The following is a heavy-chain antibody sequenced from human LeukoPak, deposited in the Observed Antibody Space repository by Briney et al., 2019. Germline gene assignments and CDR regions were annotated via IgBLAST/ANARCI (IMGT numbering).Heavy chain of an antibody. D-gene: IGHD3-9*01. J-gene: IGHJ4*02. CDR1: GGTFSSYA. Sequence: GASVKVSCKASGGTFSSYAISWVRQAPGQGLEWMGGIIPIFGTANYAQKFQGRVTITADESTSTAYMELSSLRSEDTAVYYCARVPYYDILTGSGDLSDYWGQGTLVTVSS. CDR3: ARVPYYDILTGSGDLSDY. V-gene: IGHV1-69*13. CDR2: IIPIFGTA.